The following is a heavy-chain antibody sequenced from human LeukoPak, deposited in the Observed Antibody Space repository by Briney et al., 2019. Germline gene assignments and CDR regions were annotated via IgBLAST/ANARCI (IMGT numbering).Heavy chain of an antibody. CDR1: EFTFSNYW. J-gene: IGHJ4*02. CDR2: IKQDGSEK. V-gene: IGHV3-7*01. Sequence: PGGSLRLSCAASEFTFSNYWMNWVRQTPGKGLGWVANIKQDGSEKYYVDSVKGRFTISRDNAKNSLYLQMNSLRAEDTAVYYCAREGLLSPYFDSWGQGTLVTVSS. CDR3: AREGLLSPYFDS. D-gene: IGHD2-21*02.